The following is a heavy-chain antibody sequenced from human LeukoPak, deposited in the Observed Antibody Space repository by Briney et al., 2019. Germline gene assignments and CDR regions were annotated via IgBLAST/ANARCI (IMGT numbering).Heavy chain of an antibody. V-gene: IGHV3-30*02. J-gene: IGHJ4*02. CDR1: GFTFSSYG. D-gene: IGHD6-19*01. Sequence: PGGSLTLPCAASGFTFSSYGMHWVRQAPGKGLEGVAFIRYDGSNKYYADSVKGRFTISRDNSKNTLYLQMNSLRAEDTAVYYCAKDEASRIAVAGFFDYWGQGTLVTVSS. CDR3: AKDEASRIAVAGFFDY. CDR2: IRYDGSNK.